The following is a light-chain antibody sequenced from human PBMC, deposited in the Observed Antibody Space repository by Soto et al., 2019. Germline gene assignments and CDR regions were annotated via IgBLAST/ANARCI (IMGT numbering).Light chain of an antibody. J-gene: IGKJ5*01. CDR1: HNRSSN. Sequence: EIVLTQSPGIFSLSPGERASLSCGASHNRSSNFLAWYQQQPGQAPRLLIYAASTRATAVPDRFSGSGSGTDFTLTITSLQSDDFAVYFCRQYTDWPITFGQGTRLEIK. CDR3: RQYTDWPIT. CDR2: AAS. V-gene: IGKV3-15*01.